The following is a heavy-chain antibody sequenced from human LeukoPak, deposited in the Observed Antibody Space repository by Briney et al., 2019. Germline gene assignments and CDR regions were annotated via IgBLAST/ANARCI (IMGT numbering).Heavy chain of an antibody. CDR3: ARGSTGQYYYYYYMDV. D-gene: IGHD1-1*01. CDR1: GFTFNSYP. J-gene: IGHJ6*03. V-gene: IGHV3-33*01. Sequence: GGSLRLSCAVSGFTFNSYPMHWVRQAPGKGLEWVAVIWYDGSNKYYPDSVRGRFTVFRDDSKNTLYLQMDSLRAEDTAVYYCARGSTGQYYYYYYMDVWGKGTTVTVSS. CDR2: IWYDGSNK.